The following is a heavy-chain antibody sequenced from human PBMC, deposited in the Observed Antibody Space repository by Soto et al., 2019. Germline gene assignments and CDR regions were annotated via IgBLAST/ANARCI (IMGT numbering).Heavy chain of an antibody. CDR1: GFSLTTSDTC. J-gene: IGHJ6*02. CDR2: IDWDDDK. V-gene: IGHV2-70*01. CDR3: ARSIYFYFPGPGGGGLDV. D-gene: IGHD2-21*01. Sequence: SGPTLVNPTQTLTLTCSFSGFSLTTSDTCVSWIRQPPGRALEWLAIIDWDDDKYFNRSLESRLTISKDTSKNQVVLTMTNMDPRDTATYSCARSIYFYFPGPGGGGLDVWGPGTTLSGSS.